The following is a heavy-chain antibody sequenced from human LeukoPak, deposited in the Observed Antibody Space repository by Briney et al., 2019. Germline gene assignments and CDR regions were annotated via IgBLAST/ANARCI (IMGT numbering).Heavy chain of an antibody. D-gene: IGHD2-8*01. CDR3: ARVFGERDCTDGVCYHPDS. CDR1: GFSVTGTY. V-gene: IGHV3-66*01. Sequence: GGSLRHSCAVSGFSVTGTYLSGVRQAPGKGLVWVSVIYSGGSADYADSVKGRFTISRDNCKNTMYLQMNSLRAEDTAVYFCARVFGERDCTDGVCYHPDSRGQGTLVTVSS. J-gene: IGHJ4*02. CDR2: IYSGGSA.